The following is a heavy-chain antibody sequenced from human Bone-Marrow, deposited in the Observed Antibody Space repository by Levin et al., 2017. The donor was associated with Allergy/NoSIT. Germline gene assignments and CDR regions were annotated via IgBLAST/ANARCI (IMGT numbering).Heavy chain of an antibody. CDR1: GFTFSDYY. Sequence: GGSLRLSCEASGFTFSDYYMSWIRQAPGKGLEWVSYISRNGNTIKYADSVKGRFTISRDNANNFLFLQMNSLRAEDAAVHYCARDHNCTGGSCYSDNYYYSGMDVWGQGTTVTVSS. CDR2: ISRNGNTI. J-gene: IGHJ6*02. V-gene: IGHV3-11*01. D-gene: IGHD2-15*01. CDR3: ARDHNCTGGSCYSDNYYYSGMDV.